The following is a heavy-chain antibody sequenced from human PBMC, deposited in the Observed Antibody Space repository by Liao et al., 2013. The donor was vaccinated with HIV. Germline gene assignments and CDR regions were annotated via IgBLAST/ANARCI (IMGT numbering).Heavy chain of an antibody. V-gene: IGHV4-61*02. Sequence: QVQLQESGPGLVKPSQTLSLTCTVSGGSISSGSYYWSWIRQPAGKGLEWIGRIYTSGSTNYNPSLKSRVTISVDTSKNQFSLKLSSVTAADTAVYYCARDPAWGSHWFDPWGQGTLVTVSS. CDR2: IYTSGST. CDR1: GGSISSGSYY. D-gene: IGHD3-16*01. J-gene: IGHJ5*02. CDR3: ARDPAWGSHWFDP.